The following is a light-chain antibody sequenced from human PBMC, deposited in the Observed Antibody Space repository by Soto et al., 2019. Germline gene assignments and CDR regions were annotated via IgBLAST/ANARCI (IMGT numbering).Light chain of an antibody. J-gene: IGLJ3*02. V-gene: IGLV2-14*01. CDR2: EVS. CDR1: SSDVGGYNY. CDR3: SSYTSSTTRV. Sequence: QSVLTQPASASGSPGQSITISCTGTSSDVGGYNYVSWYQHHPGKAPKLMIFEVSNRPSGVSHRFSGSKSGNTASLTIAVHQAEDEDDYYCSSYTSSTTRVFGGGTKLTVL.